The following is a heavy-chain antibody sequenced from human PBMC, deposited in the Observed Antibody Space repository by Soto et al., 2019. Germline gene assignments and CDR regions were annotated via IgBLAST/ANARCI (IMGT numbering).Heavy chain of an antibody. V-gene: IGHV5-51*01. J-gene: IGHJ6*02. CDR2: ICPGDSDS. CDR1: GYSFPSYC. CDR3: ARMGFSGGGYLSYYYYGMDV. Sequence: ESLKISCQSSGYSFPSYCIAWVRQMPGKGLEWMGIICPGDSDSTYSPSFQGQVTISVDRSLRVAYLQWSGLKASDTAMYYCARMGFSGGGYLSYYYYGMDVWGQGTTVTV. D-gene: IGHD2-15*01.